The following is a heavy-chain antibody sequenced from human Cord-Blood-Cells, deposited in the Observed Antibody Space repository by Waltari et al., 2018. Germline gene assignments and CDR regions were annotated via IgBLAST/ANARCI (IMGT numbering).Heavy chain of an antibody. V-gene: IGHV1-69*06. CDR2: SIPTLGTA. CDR3: ARGGNWVPATYYLDY. D-gene: IGHD7-27*01. Sequence: QVQLVQSGAEVKKPGSSVKVSCKASGGTFSSYAISWVRQAPGQGLEWMGGSIPTLGTAKYAEKFQGRVTITADKSTDTACMELSSLRAEDTAVYYCARGGNWVPATYYLDYWGQGTLVTVSA. CDR1: GGTFSSYA. J-gene: IGHJ4*02.